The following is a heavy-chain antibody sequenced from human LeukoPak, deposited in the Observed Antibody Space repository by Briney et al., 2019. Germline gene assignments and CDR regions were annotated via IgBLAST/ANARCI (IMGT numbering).Heavy chain of an antibody. CDR1: GGSFSGYY. CDR2: INHSGST. CDR3: ARGRLGYCSGGSCYSRDRKYYFDY. Sequence: SETLSLTCAVYGGSFSGYYWSWIRHPPGKGLVWIGEINHSGSTNYNPSLKSRVTISVDTSKNQFSLKLSSVTAADTAVYYCARGRLGYCSGGSCYSRDRKYYFDYWGQGTLVTVSS. J-gene: IGHJ4*02. V-gene: IGHV4-34*01. D-gene: IGHD2-15*01.